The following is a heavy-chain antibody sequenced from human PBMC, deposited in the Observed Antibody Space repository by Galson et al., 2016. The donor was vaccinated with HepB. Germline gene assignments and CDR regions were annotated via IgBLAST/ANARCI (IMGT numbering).Heavy chain of an antibody. CDR1: GYTFTSYD. J-gene: IGHJ6*02. CDR3: ARGLNYDFWRAEWYHYHIDV. V-gene: IGHV1-8*01. CDR2: MNPNSGNT. D-gene: IGHD3-3*01. Sequence: SVKVSCKASGYTFTSYDINWVRQATGQGLEWMGWMNPNSGNTGYAQKFQGRVTMTRNTSISTAYMEASSLRSEDTAVYYCARGLNYDFWRAEWYHYHIDVWGQGTTVTVFS.